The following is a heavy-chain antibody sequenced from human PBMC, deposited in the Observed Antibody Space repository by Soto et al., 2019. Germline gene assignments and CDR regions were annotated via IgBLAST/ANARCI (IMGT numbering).Heavy chain of an antibody. Sequence: PGGSLRLSCAASGFTFSSYSMNWVRQAPGKGLEWVSSISSSSYIYYADSVKGRFTISRDNAKNSLYLQMNSLRAEDTAVYYCARAPYYDSSAYYFIAEYFQHCGQGTLVTVFS. CDR3: ARAPYYDSSAYYFIAEYFQH. CDR2: ISSSSYI. CDR1: GFTFSSYS. V-gene: IGHV3-21*01. D-gene: IGHD3-22*01. J-gene: IGHJ1*01.